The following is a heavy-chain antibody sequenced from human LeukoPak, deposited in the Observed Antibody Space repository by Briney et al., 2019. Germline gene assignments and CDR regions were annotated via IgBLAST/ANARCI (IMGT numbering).Heavy chain of an antibody. CDR2: IIPIFGTA. Sequence: ASVKVSCKASGGTFSSYAISWVRQAPGQGLEWMGGIIPIFGTANYAQKFQGRVTITADESTSTAYMDLSGLRSDDTAMYYCAKVIEGAVAFDYWGQGTLVTVSS. D-gene: IGHD6-19*01. CDR1: GGTFSSYA. CDR3: AKVIEGAVAFDY. J-gene: IGHJ4*02. V-gene: IGHV1-69*13.